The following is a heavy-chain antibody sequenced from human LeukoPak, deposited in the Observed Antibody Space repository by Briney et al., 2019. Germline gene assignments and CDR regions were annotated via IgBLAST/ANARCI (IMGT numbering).Heavy chain of an antibody. CDR3: ASDCSSTSCPDY. Sequence: GGSLRLSCAASGFTFSSYGMHWVRQAPGKGLEWVAFIRYDGSNKYYADSVKGRFTISRDNSKNTLYLQMNSLRAEDTAVYYCASDCSSTSCPDYWGQGTLVTVSS. D-gene: IGHD2-2*01. V-gene: IGHV3-30*02. CDR2: IRYDGSNK. J-gene: IGHJ4*02. CDR1: GFTFSSYG.